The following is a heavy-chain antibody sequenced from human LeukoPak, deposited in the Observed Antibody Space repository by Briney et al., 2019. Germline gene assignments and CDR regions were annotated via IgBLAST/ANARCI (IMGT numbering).Heavy chain of an antibody. J-gene: IGHJ4*02. CDR3: AKDTDSRPGYSSGYYDY. D-gene: IGHD6-19*01. Sequence: GGSLRLSCAASGFTFNEFSMHWVRQAPGKGLEWVSLISGDGGDRKYADSVKGRFTISRDNSKHSLYLQMNSLGIDDFALYYCAKDTDSRPGYSSGYYDYWGRGTLVTVSS. CDR2: ISGDGGDR. V-gene: IGHV3-43*02. CDR1: GFTFNEFS.